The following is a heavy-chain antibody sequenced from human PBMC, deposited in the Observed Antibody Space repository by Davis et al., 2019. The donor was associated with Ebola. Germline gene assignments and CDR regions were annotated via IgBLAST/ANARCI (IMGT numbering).Heavy chain of an antibody. CDR1: GYTFNTYY. J-gene: IGHJ4*02. CDR3: ARGRGHYEYSGGDY. Sequence: ASVKVSCKASGYTFNTYYIHWVRQAPGQGLEWMGIINPSGGSTTYAQKFQGRVTMTRDTSTRTVYMELSSLRSEDTAVYYCARGRGHYEYSGGDYWGQGTLVTVSS. V-gene: IGHV1-46*02. CDR2: INPSGGST. D-gene: IGHD2-21*01.